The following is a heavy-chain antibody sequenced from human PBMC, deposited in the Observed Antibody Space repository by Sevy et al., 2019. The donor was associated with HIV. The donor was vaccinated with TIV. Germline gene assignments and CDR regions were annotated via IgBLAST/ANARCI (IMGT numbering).Heavy chain of an antibody. D-gene: IGHD3-3*01. V-gene: IGHV1-69*13. CDR3: ARPDFWRGYYQDYYYYGMDV. CDR1: GGTISSYA. CDR2: IIPIFGTA. Sequence: ASVKVSCKASGGTISSYAISWVRQAPGQGLEWMGGIIPIFGTANYAQKFQGRVTITADESTSTAYMELSSLRSEDTAVYYCARPDFWRGYYQDYYYYGMDVWGQGTTVTVSS. J-gene: IGHJ6*02.